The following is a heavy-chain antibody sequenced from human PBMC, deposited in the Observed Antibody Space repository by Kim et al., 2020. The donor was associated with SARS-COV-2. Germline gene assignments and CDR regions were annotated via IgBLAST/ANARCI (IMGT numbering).Heavy chain of an antibody. D-gene: IGHD3-10*01. CDR2: ISVYNGNT. V-gene: IGHV1-18*01. J-gene: IGHJ5*02. CDR3: AKMDGSGSYGYWFDP. CDR1: GYTFTSYG. Sequence: ASVKVSCKASGYTFTSYGISWVRQAPGQGLEWRGWISVYNGNTNYAQKLQGRVTMTTDTSTNTAYMELRSLRSDDTAVYYCAKMDGSGSYGYWFDPWGQGTLVTVSS.